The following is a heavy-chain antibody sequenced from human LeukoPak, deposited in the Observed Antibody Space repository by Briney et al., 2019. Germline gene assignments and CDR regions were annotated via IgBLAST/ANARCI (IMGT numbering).Heavy chain of an antibody. CDR2: IIGSCGST. J-gene: IGHJ4*02. CDR3: AKDPGYSSSWYWDYFDY. D-gene: IGHD6-13*01. V-gene: IGHV3-23*01. Sequence: GGYLRLSCAASGFTFSSYWMNWVRPAQGKRLERVSAIIGSCGSTSYADSVKVPFTIYRDNSKNTLYLQMNSPKAEDTAVYYGAKDPGYSSSWYWDYFDYWGQGTLVTVSS. CDR1: GFTFSSYW.